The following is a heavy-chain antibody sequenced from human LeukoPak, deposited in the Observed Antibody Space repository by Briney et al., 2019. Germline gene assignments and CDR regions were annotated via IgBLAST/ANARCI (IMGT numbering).Heavy chain of an antibody. D-gene: IGHD3-10*01. CDR2: IKSKTDGGTT. Sequence: GGSLRLSCAASGFTFSSYAMSWVRQAPGKGLEWVGRIKSKTDGGTTDYAAPVKGRFTISRDDSKNTLYLQMNSLKTEDTAVYYCTTDKVKITMVRGSSDNGGQGTLVTVSS. CDR3: TTDKVKITMVRGSSDN. CDR1: GFTFSSYA. J-gene: IGHJ4*02. V-gene: IGHV3-15*01.